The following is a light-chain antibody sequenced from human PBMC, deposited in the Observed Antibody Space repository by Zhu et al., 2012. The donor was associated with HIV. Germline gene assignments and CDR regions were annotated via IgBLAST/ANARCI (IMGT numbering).Light chain of an antibody. CDR2: GAS. J-gene: IGKJ2*01. CDR3: QQYGTSPFT. Sequence: PGERATLSCRASQSVSSSYLAWYQQKPGQAPRLLFYGASNRATGIPDRFSASGSGTDFTLTINRLEPEDLAVYFCQQYGTSPFTFGQGTKLEIK. CDR1: QSVSSSY. V-gene: IGKV3-20*01.